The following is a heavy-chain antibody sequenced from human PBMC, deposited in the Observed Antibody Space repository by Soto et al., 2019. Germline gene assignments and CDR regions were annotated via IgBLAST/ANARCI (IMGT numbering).Heavy chain of an antibody. D-gene: IGHD2-15*01. J-gene: IGHJ4*02. CDR3: VKESTPPFFDS. V-gene: IGHV3-33*03. Sequence: SGGSLRLSCVGSGFTLNNYGVHWVRQAPGKGLEWVALMWYDGLRQTYLDSVRGRFTVSRDSSTNTIYLQMNSLRVEDTGNYFCVKESTPPFFDSWGQGTPLTVSS. CDR1: GFTLNNYG. CDR2: MWYDGLRQ.